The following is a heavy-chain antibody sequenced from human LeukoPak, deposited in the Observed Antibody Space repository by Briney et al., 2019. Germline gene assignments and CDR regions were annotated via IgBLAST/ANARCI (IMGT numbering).Heavy chain of an antibody. Sequence: PGGSLRLSCAASGFTFSNYAMHWVRQAPGKGLEWVAVISYDGSNKYYADSVKGRFTISRDNSKNTLYLQMNSLRAEDTAVYYCAKDYYGSGSYGALDVWGQGTTVTVSS. J-gene: IGHJ6*02. CDR3: AKDYYGSGSYGALDV. D-gene: IGHD3-10*01. V-gene: IGHV3-30*04. CDR2: ISYDGSNK. CDR1: GFTFSNYA.